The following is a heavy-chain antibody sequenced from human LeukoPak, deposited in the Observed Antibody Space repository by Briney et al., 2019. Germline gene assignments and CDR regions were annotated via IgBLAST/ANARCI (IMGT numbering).Heavy chain of an antibody. CDR3: ARDMGGLGYCSGGSCSVLYFGLFQH. V-gene: IGHV3-30-3*01. D-gene: IGHD2-15*01. CDR2: ISYDGSNK. Sequence: PGGSLRLSRAASGFTFSSYAMHWVRQAPGKGLEWVAVISYDGSNKYYADSVKGRFTISRDNSKNTLYLQMNSLRAEDTAVYYCARDMGGLGYCSGGSCSVLYFGLFQHWGQGTLVTVSS. J-gene: IGHJ1*01. CDR1: GFTFSSYA.